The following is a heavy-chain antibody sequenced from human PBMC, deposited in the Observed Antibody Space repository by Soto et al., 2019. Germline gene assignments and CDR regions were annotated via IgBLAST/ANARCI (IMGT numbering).Heavy chain of an antibody. J-gene: IGHJ6*02. CDR3: AREPVTGAYYYGMDI. CDR1: GFTFSNYA. Sequence: GGSLRLSCAASGFTFSNYALHWVRQAPGKGLEWVAIISADGRKEWYADSVKGRLTISRDNSKNTVSLQVNSLRPDDTAIYYCAREPVTGAYYYGMDIWGQGTTVTVSS. V-gene: IGHV3-30*04. CDR2: ISADGRKE. D-gene: IGHD2-21*02.